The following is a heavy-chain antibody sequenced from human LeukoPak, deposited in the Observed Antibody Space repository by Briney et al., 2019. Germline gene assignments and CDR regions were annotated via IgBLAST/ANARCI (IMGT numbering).Heavy chain of an antibody. J-gene: IGHJ4*02. Sequence: GGSLRLSCAASTFIVSSSHMTWVRQTPGKGLGWVSVIYSGGSTFYADSVKGRFTISRDNSRNTLYLQMNSLRAEDTAVYYCVRGRNYFPIDYWGQGTLVTVSS. CDR1: TFIVSSSH. CDR3: VRGRNYFPIDY. V-gene: IGHV3-53*01. CDR2: IYSGGST. D-gene: IGHD2/OR15-2a*01.